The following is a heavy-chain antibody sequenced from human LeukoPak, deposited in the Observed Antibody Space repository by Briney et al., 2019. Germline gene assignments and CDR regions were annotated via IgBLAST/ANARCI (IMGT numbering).Heavy chain of an antibody. J-gene: IGHJ3*02. CDR1: GGTFSSYA. CDR3: ARVPGPVEMDTIWIAFDI. D-gene: IGHD5-24*01. CDR2: IIPIFGTA. V-gene: IGHV1-69*13. Sequence: SVKVSCKASGGTFSSYAISWVRQAPGQGLEWMGGIIPIFGTANYAQKFQGRVTITADESTSTAYMELSSLRSEDTAVYYCARVPGPVEMDTIWIAFDIWGQGTMVTASS.